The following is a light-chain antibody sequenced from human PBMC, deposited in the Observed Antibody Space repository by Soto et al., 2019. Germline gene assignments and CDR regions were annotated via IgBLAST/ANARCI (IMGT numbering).Light chain of an antibody. CDR1: QTISSR. J-gene: IGKJ1*01. V-gene: IGKV1-5*03. CDR2: QAS. Sequence: DIQMTQSPSTLSGSVGDSVTITCRASQTISSRLDWYQQKPGKAPKLLIYQASTLKSGVPSRFSGSGSGTEFTLTISSLQPDDFATYLCQHDNSYSEAFGQGTKVDIK. CDR3: QHDNSYSEA.